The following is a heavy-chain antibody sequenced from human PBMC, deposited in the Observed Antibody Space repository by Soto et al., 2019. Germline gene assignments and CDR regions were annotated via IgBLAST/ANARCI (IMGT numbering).Heavy chain of an antibody. V-gene: IGHV3-11*01. Sequence: QVQLVESGGDLVKPGGSLRLSCAASGFTFSDYYVSWIRQAPGKGLEWISYISDSGNTIYYADSVKGRFTISRDNAKNSLYLQMNSLRAEDTAVYYCARDRYSSGWHPFDYWGQGTLVTVSS. D-gene: IGHD6-19*01. CDR1: GFTFSDYY. J-gene: IGHJ4*02. CDR3: ARDRYSSGWHPFDY. CDR2: ISDSGNTI.